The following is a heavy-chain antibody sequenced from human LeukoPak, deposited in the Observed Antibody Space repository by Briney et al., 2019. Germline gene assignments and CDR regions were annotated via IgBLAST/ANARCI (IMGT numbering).Heavy chain of an antibody. Sequence: PETLSLTCTVSGGSISSYYWSWIRQPPGKGLEWIGYIYYSGSTNYNPSLKSRVTISVDTSKNQFSLKLSSVTAADTAVYYCARRVMIVAINDAFDIWGQGTMVTVS. V-gene: IGHV4-59*08. J-gene: IGHJ3*02. CDR1: GGSISSYY. CDR3: ARRVMIVAINDAFDI. D-gene: IGHD3-22*01. CDR2: IYYSGST.